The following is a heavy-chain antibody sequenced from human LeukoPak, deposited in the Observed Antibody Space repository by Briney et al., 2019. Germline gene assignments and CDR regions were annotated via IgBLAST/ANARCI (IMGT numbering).Heavy chain of an antibody. D-gene: IGHD6-13*01. CDR2: ISYDGSNK. CDR1: GFTFSSYG. Sequence: LPGGSLRLSCAASGFTFSSYGMHWVRQAPGKGLEWVAVISYDGSNKYYADSVKGRFTISRDNSKNTLYLQMNSLRAEDTAVYYCAKVYSRGRSLAAAATSGAFDIWGQGTMVTVSS. J-gene: IGHJ3*02. CDR3: AKVYSRGRSLAAAATSGAFDI. V-gene: IGHV3-30*18.